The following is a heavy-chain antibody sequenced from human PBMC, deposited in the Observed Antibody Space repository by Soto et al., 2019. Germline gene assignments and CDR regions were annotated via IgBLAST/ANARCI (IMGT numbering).Heavy chain of an antibody. CDR1: GFSLSTSGVG. CDR2: IYWDDDK. CDR3: AHRPSYCSGGSCYSGVDY. V-gene: IGHV2-5*02. Sequence: QITLKESGPTLVKPTQTLTLTRTFSGFSLSTSGVGVGWIRQPPGKALEWLALIYWDDDKRYSPSLTSRLTITKDTSKNQVVLTMTNMDPVDTATYYCAHRPSYCSGGSCYSGVDYWGQGTLVTVSS. D-gene: IGHD2-15*01. J-gene: IGHJ4*02.